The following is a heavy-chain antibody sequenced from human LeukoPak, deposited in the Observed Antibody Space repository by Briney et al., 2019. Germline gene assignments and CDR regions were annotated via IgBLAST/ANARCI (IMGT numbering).Heavy chain of an antibody. Sequence: SETLSLTCTVSGASISSGGFYWSWIRQPAGKGLEYLGRIYSTGSTNYSPPLRSRVTISVDTSKNQFSLKLSSVTAADTAVYYCAREGGEWELNEYYFDYWGQGTLVTVSS. V-gene: IGHV4-61*02. CDR3: AREGGEWELNEYYFDY. D-gene: IGHD1-26*01. J-gene: IGHJ4*02. CDR1: GASISSGGFY. CDR2: IYSTGST.